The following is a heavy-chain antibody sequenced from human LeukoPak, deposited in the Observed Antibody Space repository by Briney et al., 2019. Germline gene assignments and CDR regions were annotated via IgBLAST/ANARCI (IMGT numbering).Heavy chain of an antibody. CDR1: GYTFTSYY. CDR3: ARDRSAYSSGWTYYYYYMDV. V-gene: IGHV1-46*01. J-gene: IGHJ6*03. CDR2: INPSGGST. D-gene: IGHD6-19*01. Sequence: ASVKVSCKASGYTFTSYYMHWVRQAPGQGLEWMGIINPSGGSTSYAQKFQGRVTMTRDTSTSTVYMELSSLRSGDTAVYYCARDRSAYSSGWTYYYYYMDVWGKGTTVTVSS.